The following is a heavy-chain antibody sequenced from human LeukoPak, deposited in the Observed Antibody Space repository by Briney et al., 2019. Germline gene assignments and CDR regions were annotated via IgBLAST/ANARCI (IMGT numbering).Heavy chain of an antibody. J-gene: IGHJ5*02. CDR3: ARAAGVRNWFDP. V-gene: IGHV3-30*14. CDR2: ISFDESHE. CDR1: GFTFNSYA. Sequence: GGSLRLSCVASGFTFNSYAMNWVRQAPGKGLEWVAVISFDESHEYYADSVKGRFTISRDNSRNTVYLQMDSLRAEDTAVYYCARAAGVRNWFDPWGQGTLVTVS.